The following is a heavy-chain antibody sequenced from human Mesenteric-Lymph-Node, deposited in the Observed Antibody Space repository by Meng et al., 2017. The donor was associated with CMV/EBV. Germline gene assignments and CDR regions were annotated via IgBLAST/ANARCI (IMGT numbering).Heavy chain of an antibody. D-gene: IGHD4-17*01. J-gene: IGHJ4*02. CDR3: ARHPRNGDYYFTEFDY. CDR1: GYSFTSYL. Sequence: GGSLRLSCKGSGYSFTSYLIGWVRQMPGEGLEWMGIIYPGDSDTRYSPSFQGQVIISADKAISTVYLPWSSLKAPDTAIYYCARHPRNGDYYFTEFDYWGQGTLVTVSS. V-gene: IGHV5-51*01. CDR2: IYPGDSDT.